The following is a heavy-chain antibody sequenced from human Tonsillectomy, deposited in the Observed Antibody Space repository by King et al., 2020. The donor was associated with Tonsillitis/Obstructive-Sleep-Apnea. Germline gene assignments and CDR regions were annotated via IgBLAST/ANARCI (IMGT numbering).Heavy chain of an antibody. CDR2: TYYRSKWYN. Sequence: VQLQQSGPGLVKPSQTLSLTCALSGDSVSSNSAAWNWIRQSPSRGLEWLGRTYYRSKWYNDYAVSVKSRITINPDTSKNQFSLQLNSVTPEDTAVYYCARDQPPSFYSSGWYTLDYWGQGTLVTVSS. CDR1: GDSVSSNSAA. V-gene: IGHV6-1*01. CDR3: ARDQPPSFYSSGWYTLDY. J-gene: IGHJ4*02. D-gene: IGHD6-19*01.